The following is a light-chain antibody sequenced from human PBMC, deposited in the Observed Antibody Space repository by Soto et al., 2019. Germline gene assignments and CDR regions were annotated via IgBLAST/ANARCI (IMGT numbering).Light chain of an antibody. J-gene: IGKJ4*01. CDR1: QSISSSF. Sequence: EIVLTQSPGILSLSPGERASLSCGASQSISSSFLAWYQQKAGQAPRLLIYGASSRATGIPDRFSGSGSGTEFTLTIGSLQPDDFGSYYCQQYNSYSLTFGGGTKVDIK. CDR2: GAS. CDR3: QQYNSYSLT. V-gene: IGKV3-20*01.